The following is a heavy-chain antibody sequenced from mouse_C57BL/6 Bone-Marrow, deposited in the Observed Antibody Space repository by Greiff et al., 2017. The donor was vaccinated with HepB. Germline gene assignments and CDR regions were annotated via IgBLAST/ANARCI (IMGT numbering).Heavy chain of an antibody. CDR1: GFSLTSYA. J-gene: IGHJ3*01. CDR3: ARINYYGSRESWFAY. CDR2: IWTGGGT. D-gene: IGHD1-1*01. V-gene: IGHV2-9-1*01. Sequence: QVQLKQSGPGLVAPSQRLSITCTVSGFSLTSYAISWVRQPPGKGLEWLGVIWTGGGTNYNSALKSRLSISKDNSKSQVFLKMNSLQTDDTARYYCARINYYGSRESWFAYWGQGTLVTVSA.